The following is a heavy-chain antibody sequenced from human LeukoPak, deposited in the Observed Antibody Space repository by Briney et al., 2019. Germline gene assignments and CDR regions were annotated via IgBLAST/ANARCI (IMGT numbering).Heavy chain of an antibody. V-gene: IGHV3-30*03. CDR1: GFTFTSYV. CDR2: ISYDGSNK. CDR3: ARPRGAAAGTFGFDP. Sequence: PGGSLRLFCAASGFTFTSYVMHWVRQAPGKGLQWVALISYDGSNKYYADSVKGRFTISRDNSKNTLYLQMNSLRAEDTAVYYCARPRGAAAGTFGFDPWGQGTLVTVSS. D-gene: IGHD6-13*01. J-gene: IGHJ5*02.